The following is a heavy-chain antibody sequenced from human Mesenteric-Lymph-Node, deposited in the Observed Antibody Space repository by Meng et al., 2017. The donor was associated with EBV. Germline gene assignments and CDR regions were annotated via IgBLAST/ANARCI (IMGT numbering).Heavy chain of an antibody. Sequence: LVNSGAEGKKPGASWKVSCKASGYTFTNYAINWVRQAPGQGLEWVGWINTRTGNPTYAQGFTGQFVFTLDTSVNTAYLQISSLKPGDTSVYYCAIFFGDFGNPSGSWGQGTLVTVSS. D-gene: IGHD4-17*01. CDR3: AIFFGDFGNPSGS. J-gene: IGHJ5*02. V-gene: IGHV7-4-1*02. CDR2: INTRTGNP. CDR1: GYTFTNYA.